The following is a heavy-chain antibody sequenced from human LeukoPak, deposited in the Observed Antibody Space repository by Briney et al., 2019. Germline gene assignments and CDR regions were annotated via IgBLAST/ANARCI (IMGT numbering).Heavy chain of an antibody. D-gene: IGHD2-8*01. Sequence: PSETLSLICAVYGGSFSGYYWSWIRQPPGKGLEGIGEINHSGSTNYNPSLKSRVTISVDTSKNRFSLKLSSVTAADTAVYYCARAMVTPRYYYYGMDVWGQGTTVTVSS. CDR3: ARAMVTPRYYYYGMDV. CDR2: INHSGST. CDR1: GGSFSGYY. J-gene: IGHJ6*02. V-gene: IGHV4-34*01.